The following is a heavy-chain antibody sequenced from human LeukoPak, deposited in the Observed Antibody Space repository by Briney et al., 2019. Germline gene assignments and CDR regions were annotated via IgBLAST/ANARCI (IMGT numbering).Heavy chain of an antibody. Sequence: GGSLRLSCAASGFTFSSYGMHWVRQAPGKGLEWVAFIRYDGSNKYYADSVKGRFTISRDNSKKTLYLQMNSLRAEDTAVYYCAKDRREYSSGWYLDYWGQGTLVTVSS. D-gene: IGHD6-19*01. CDR1: GFTFSSYG. J-gene: IGHJ4*02. CDR3: AKDRREYSSGWYLDY. V-gene: IGHV3-30*02. CDR2: IRYDGSNK.